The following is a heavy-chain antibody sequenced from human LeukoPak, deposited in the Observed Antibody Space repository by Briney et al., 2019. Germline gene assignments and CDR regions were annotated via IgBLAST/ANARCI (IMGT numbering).Heavy chain of an antibody. CDR2: INHSGST. D-gene: IGHD3-16*01. CDR3: ARVDHWALDY. Sequence: ASETLSLTCAVYGGSFSGYYWSWIRQPPGKGLEWIGEINHSGSTNYNPSLKSRVTISVDTSKNQFSLKLSSVTAADTAVYYRARVDHWALDYWGQGTLVTVSS. J-gene: IGHJ4*02. V-gene: IGHV4-34*01. CDR1: GGSFSGYY.